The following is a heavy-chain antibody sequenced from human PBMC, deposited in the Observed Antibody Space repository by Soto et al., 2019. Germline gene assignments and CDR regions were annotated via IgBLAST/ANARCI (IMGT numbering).Heavy chain of an antibody. J-gene: IGHJ4*02. D-gene: IGHD2-8*01. Sequence: QVQLVESGGGLVKPGGSLRLSCAASGFTFSYYYMSWIRKAPGKGLEWVSYISSSGSTIYYADSVKGRFTISRDNAKNSLYLQMNSLRAEDTAVYYCARDRQDCTNGVCYNRGGIDFDYWGQGTLVTVSS. CDR2: ISSSGSTI. V-gene: IGHV3-11*01. CDR1: GFTFSYYY. CDR3: ARDRQDCTNGVCYNRGGIDFDY.